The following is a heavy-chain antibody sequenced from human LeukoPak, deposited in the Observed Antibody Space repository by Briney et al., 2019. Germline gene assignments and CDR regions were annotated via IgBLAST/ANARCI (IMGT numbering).Heavy chain of an antibody. Sequence: PGGSLRLSCAASGFTFSSYWMSWVRQAPGKGLEWVANIKQDGSEKYYVDSVKGRFTISRDNAKNSLYLQMNSLRAEDTAVYYCAGIAAAGPFDYWGQGTLVTVSS. V-gene: IGHV3-7*01. D-gene: IGHD6-13*01. CDR2: IKQDGSEK. J-gene: IGHJ4*02. CDR1: GFTFSSYW. CDR3: AGIAAAGPFDY.